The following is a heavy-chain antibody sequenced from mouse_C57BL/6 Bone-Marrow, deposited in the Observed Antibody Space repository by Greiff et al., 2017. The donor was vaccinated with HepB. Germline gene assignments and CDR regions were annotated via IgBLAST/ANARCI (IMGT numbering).Heavy chain of an antibody. D-gene: IGHD2-3*01. CDR3: ARWNDGYYLSFDY. CDR2: IYPRSGNT. J-gene: IGHJ2*01. CDR1: GYTFTSYG. V-gene: IGHV1-81*01. Sequence: QVQLKESGAELARPGASVKLSCKASGYTFTSYGISWVKQRTGQGLEWIGEIYPRSGNTYYNEKFKGKATLTADKSSSTAYMELRSLTSEDSAVYFCARWNDGYYLSFDYWGQGTTLTVSS.